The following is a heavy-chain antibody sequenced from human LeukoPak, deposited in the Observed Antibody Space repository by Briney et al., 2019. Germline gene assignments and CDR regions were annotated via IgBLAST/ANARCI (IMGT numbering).Heavy chain of an antibody. J-gene: IGHJ4*02. D-gene: IGHD2-15*01. CDR1: GFTFSSYA. Sequence: GGSLRLSCAASGFTFSSYAMSWVRQAPGKGLEWVSAIVNSGGSTYYADSVKGRFTISRDNSKNTLYLQMNSLSAEDTAVYYCAKPRRMMVASLHFDCWSQGTLVTVSS. CDR2: IVNSGGST. CDR3: AKPRRMMVASLHFDC. V-gene: IGHV3-23*01.